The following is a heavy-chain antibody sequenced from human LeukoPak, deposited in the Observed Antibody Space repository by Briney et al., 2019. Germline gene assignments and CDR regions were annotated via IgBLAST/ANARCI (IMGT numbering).Heavy chain of an antibody. CDR1: GFTFSSYS. CDR2: ISSSSSYI. CDR3: ARLGYCSSITCFPFDY. J-gene: IGHJ4*02. D-gene: IGHD2-2*01. Sequence: GGSLRLSCAASGFTFSSYSMNWDRQAPGKGLEWVSSISSSSSYIYYADSVKGRFTISRDNAKNSLYLQMNSLRAEDTAVYYCARLGYCSSITCFPFDYWGQGTVVTVSS. V-gene: IGHV3-21*01.